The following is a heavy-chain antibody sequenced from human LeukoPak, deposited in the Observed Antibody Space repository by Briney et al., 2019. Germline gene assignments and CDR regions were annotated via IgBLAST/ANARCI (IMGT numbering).Heavy chain of an antibody. CDR3: ASGASSGYYHYYYMDV. CDR1: GYTFTSYG. V-gene: IGHV1-18*01. D-gene: IGHD3-22*01. CDR2: ISAYNGNT. Sequence: ASVKVSHKASGYTFTSYGISWVRQAPGQGLEWMGWISAYNGNTNYAQKLQGRATMTTDTSTSTAYMELRSLRSDDTAVYYCASGASSGYYHYYYMDVWGKGTTVTVSS. J-gene: IGHJ6*03.